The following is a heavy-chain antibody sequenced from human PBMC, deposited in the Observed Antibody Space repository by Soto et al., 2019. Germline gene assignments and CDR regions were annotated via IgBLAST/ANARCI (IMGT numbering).Heavy chain of an antibody. D-gene: IGHD2-2*01. CDR3: ARVWRVIGLVLAARS. CDR1: GHTFHSYA. CDR2: ISGSGGST. J-gene: IGHJ4*02. V-gene: IGHV3-23*01. Sequence: EVQLLESGGGLAQPGGSLTLSFIASGHTFHSYAMSWVRQAPGKGLAWVSGISGSGGSTSYPDSVRGRFTIARTVSKITLYLPLNSLTAEDTAVYYCARVWRVIGLVLAARSWCEVALVTVAS.